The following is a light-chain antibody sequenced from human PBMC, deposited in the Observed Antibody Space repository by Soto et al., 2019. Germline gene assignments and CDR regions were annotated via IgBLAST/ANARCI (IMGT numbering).Light chain of an antibody. CDR1: SSDVGGYNY. V-gene: IGLV2-8*01. CDR3: TSYAGSNIFYV. CDR2: EVS. Sequence: QSALTQPPSASGSPGQSVTISCTGTSSDVGGYNYVSWYQQHPGKAPKLVIYEVSKGPSRVPDRFSGSKSGNTASLTVSGLQAEDEADCYCTSYAGSNIFYVLGTGTKLTVL. J-gene: IGLJ1*01.